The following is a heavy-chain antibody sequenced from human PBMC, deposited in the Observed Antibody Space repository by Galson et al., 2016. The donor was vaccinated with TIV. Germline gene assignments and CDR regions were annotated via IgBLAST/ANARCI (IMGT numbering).Heavy chain of an antibody. CDR1: GGSISNGGYF. J-gene: IGHJ1*01. Sequence: TLSLTCNVSGGSISNGGYFWSWIRLHPGKGLEWIGNIYYSGSTYYNPSLKSRVTISVDTSQSQFSLILRSVTAADTAVYYCARWADSGSYYDYFQDWGQGALVTVSS. V-gene: IGHV4-31*03. CDR3: ARWADSGSYYDYFQD. D-gene: IGHD1-26*01. CDR2: IYYSGST.